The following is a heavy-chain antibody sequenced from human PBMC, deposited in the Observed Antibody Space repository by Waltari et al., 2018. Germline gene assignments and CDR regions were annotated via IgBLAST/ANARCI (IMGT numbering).Heavy chain of an antibody. J-gene: IGHJ5*02. V-gene: IGHV3-30*01. Sequence: QVQLVESGGGVVQPGRSLRLSCAASGFTFSSYAMHWVRQAPGQGLEWVAVVSYDGSNKYYADAVKGRLTISRYNSKNTMYLQMNSLRAEDTAVYYCARDKIAVAGTWFDPWGQGTPVTVSS. CDR1: GFTFSSYA. CDR2: VSYDGSNK. D-gene: IGHD6-19*01. CDR3: ARDKIAVAGTWFDP.